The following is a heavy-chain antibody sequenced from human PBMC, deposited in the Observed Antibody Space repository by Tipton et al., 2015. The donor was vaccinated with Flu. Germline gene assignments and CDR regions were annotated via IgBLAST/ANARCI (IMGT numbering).Heavy chain of an antibody. CDR3: ARPRGRTTGWYEGADF. CDR1: GYTFTTSW. CDR2: IYPGDSDT. D-gene: IGHD6-19*01. J-gene: IGHJ4*02. Sequence: QLVQSGAEVKKAGESLKISCKTSGYTFTTSWIGWVRQMPGKGLEWMGIIYPGDSDTRYSPSFQGLVTISADTSINTAYLQWYSLRASDTAMYYCARPRGRTTGWYEGADFWGQGTLVTVPS. V-gene: IGHV5-51*03.